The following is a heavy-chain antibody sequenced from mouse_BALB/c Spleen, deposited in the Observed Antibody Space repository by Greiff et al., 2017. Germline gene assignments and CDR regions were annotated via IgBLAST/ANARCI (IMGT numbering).Heavy chain of an antibody. CDR1: GYTFTSYW. Sequence: EVKLQESGTVLARPGASVKMSCKASGYTFTSYWMHWVKQRPGQGLEWIGAIYPGNSDTSYNQKFKGKAKLTAVTSTSTAYMELSSLTNEDSAVYYCTRRMFYDGYIYWYFDVWGAGTTVTVSS. CDR3: TRRMFYDGYIYWYFDV. J-gene: IGHJ1*01. D-gene: IGHD2-3*01. CDR2: IYPGNSDT. V-gene: IGHV1-5*01.